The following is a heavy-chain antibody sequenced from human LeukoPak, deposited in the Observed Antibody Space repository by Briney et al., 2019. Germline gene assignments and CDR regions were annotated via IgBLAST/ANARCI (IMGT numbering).Heavy chain of an antibody. D-gene: IGHD6-13*01. CDR3: ARDSSSWYFGY. Sequence: PSETLSLTCTVSGGSISSSSYYWGWIRQPPGKGLEWIGSIYYSGSTSYNPSLKSRVTISVDTSKNQFSLKLSSVTAADTAVYYCARDSSSWYFGYWGQGTLVTVSS. V-gene: IGHV4-39*02. J-gene: IGHJ4*02. CDR2: IYYSGST. CDR1: GGSISSSSYY.